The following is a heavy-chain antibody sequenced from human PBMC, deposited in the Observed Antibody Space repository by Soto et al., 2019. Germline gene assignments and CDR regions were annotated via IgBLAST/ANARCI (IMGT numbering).Heavy chain of an antibody. Sequence: QVQLVESGGGVVQPGRSLRLSCAASGFTFSSYGMHWVRQAPGKGLEWVAVIWYDGSNKYYADSVKGRFTIPRDNSKNTLYLQMNSLRAEDTAVYYCARDPLWFGEPFDYWGQGTLVTVSS. CDR1: GFTFSSYG. CDR2: IWYDGSNK. J-gene: IGHJ4*02. CDR3: ARDPLWFGEPFDY. V-gene: IGHV3-33*01. D-gene: IGHD3-10*01.